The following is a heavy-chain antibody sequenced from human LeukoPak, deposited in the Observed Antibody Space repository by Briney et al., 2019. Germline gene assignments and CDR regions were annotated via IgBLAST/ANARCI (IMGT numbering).Heavy chain of an antibody. CDR3: AKIDRQYCSRSSCYALDY. Sequence: EFLKISRKGFGYSFYSFWIAWVRQMPGKRLEWMGIIYPGDSDTRYSPSFQGQVTISVDKSISTAYLQWSSLKASDTAIYYCAKIDRQYCSRSSCYALDYWGQGTQVTVSS. CDR2: IYPGDSDT. D-gene: IGHD2-2*01. CDR1: GYSFYSFW. V-gene: IGHV5-51*01. J-gene: IGHJ4*02.